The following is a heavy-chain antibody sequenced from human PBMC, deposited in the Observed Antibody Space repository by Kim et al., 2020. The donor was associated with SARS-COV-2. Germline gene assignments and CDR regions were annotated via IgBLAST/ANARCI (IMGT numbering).Heavy chain of an antibody. V-gene: IGHV3-21*01. CDR3: ARDLDYDYDWGSYPRSGIDA. J-gene: IGHJ6*04. Sequence: GGSLRLSCAASGFTFSSYSMNWVRQAPGKGLEWVSSISYSSSYIYYAGSVKGRFTISRDNAKNSLYLQMNSLRAEDTAVYYCARDLDYDYDWGSYPRSGIDAWGERATVTASS. CDR1: GFTFSSYS. CDR2: ISYSSSYI. D-gene: IGHD3-16*02.